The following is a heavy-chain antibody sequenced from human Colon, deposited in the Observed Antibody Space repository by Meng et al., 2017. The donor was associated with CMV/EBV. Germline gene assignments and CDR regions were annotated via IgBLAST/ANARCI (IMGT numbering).Heavy chain of an antibody. CDR1: GGSFSGYY. D-gene: IGHD3-10*01. CDR3: ARGPSSCSSTSCYTIRQYITMVRGVISAFDI. CDR2: INHSGST. Sequence: SETLSLTCAVYGGSFSGYYWSWIRQPPGKGLEWIGEINHSGSTNYNPSLKSRVTISVDTSKNQFSLKLSSVTAADTAVYYCARGPSSCSSTSCYTIRQYITMVRGVISAFDIWGQGTMVTVSS. J-gene: IGHJ3*02. V-gene: IGHV4-34*01.